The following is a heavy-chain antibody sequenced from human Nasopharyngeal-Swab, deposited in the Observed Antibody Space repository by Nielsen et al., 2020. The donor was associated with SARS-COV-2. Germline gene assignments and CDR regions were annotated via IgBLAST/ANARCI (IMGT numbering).Heavy chain of an antibody. CDR3: AKAGGVAGEFYGMDV. CDR2: ISWNSGSI. D-gene: IGHD2-8*02. Sequence: SLKISCAASGFTFDDYAMHWVRQAPGKGPEWVSGISWNSGSIGYADSVKGRFTISRDNAKNSLYLQMNSLRAEDTALYYCAKAGGVAGEFYGMDVWGQGTTVTVSS. J-gene: IGHJ6*02. CDR1: GFTFDDYA. V-gene: IGHV3-9*01.